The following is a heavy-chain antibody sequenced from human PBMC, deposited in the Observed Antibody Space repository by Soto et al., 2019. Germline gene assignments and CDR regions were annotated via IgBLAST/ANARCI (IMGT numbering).Heavy chain of an antibody. D-gene: IGHD3-10*01. V-gene: IGHV1-2*04. CDR1: GYTFTGYY. J-gene: IGHJ4*02. Sequence: QVQLVQSGAEVKKPGASVKVSCKASGYTFTGYYMHWVRQAPGQGLAWMGWINPNSGGTNYAQKFQGWVTMTRDTSISTAYMELSRLRSDDTAVYYCARVSYYGSGSYYNEPLFDYWGQGTLVTVS. CDR3: ARVSYYGSGSYYNEPLFDY. CDR2: INPNSGGT.